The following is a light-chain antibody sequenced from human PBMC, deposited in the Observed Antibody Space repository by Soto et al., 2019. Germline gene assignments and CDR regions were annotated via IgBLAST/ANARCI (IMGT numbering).Light chain of an antibody. V-gene: IGLV2-23*01. CDR2: EGS. Sequence: QSVLTQPASVSGSPGQSITISCTGTSSDVGSYNLVSWYQQYPGKAPKLMIYEGSKRPSGVSNRFSGSKSGNTASLTISGLQAEDEADYYCCSYAGSSTYVFGTGIKVTVL. CDR1: SSDVGSYNL. CDR3: CSYAGSSTYV. J-gene: IGLJ1*01.